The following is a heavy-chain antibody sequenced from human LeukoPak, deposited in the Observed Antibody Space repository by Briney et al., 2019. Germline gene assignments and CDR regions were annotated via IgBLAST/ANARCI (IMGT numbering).Heavy chain of an antibody. CDR3: AKYGPFGVVVPAAMFDY. J-gene: IGHJ4*02. CDR1: GFTFSSYW. CDR2: INSDGSST. D-gene: IGHD2-2*01. V-gene: IGHV3-74*01. Sequence: GGSLRLSCAASGFTFSSYWMHWVRQAPGKGLVWVSRINSDGSSTSYADSVKGRFTISRDNAKNTLNLQMNSLRAEDTAVYYCAKYGPFGVVVPAAMFDYWGQGTLVTVSS.